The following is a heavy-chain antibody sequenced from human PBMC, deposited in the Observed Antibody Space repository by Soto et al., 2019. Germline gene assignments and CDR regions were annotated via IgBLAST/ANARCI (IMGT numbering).Heavy chain of an antibody. CDR3: TRHFPASYDTSDYDAFDI. CDR2: IRSKANNYAT. CDR1: VFTFSGSA. J-gene: IGHJ3*02. Sequence: VGSLRLSCASSVFTFSGSAMHWVRQSSGKGLEWVGRIRSKANNYATAYAASVKGRFTISRHDSKNTAYLQMNSLKTEDTAVYYCTRHFPASYDTSDYDAFDIWGQGTMVTVSS. V-gene: IGHV3-73*01. D-gene: IGHD3-22*01.